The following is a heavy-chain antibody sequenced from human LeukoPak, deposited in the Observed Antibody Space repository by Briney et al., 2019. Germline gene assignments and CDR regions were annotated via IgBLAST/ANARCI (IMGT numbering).Heavy chain of an antibody. CDR3: ARYHPDTADDY. CDR2: INPSGLWS. CDR1: GYTFTTHY. D-gene: IGHD5-18*01. J-gene: IGHJ4*02. Sequence: ASVKVSCKASGYTFTTHYMHWVRQAPGQGLEWMGVINPSGLWSSSAQKFQGRVTMTRDTSISTAYMELSRLRSDDTAVYYCARYHPDTADDYWGQGTLVTVSS. V-gene: IGHV1-46*01.